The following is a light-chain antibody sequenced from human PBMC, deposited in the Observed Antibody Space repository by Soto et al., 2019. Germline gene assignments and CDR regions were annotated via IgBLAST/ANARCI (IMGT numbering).Light chain of an antibody. J-gene: IGLJ1*01. CDR3: AAWDDSLSGPHYV. V-gene: IGLV1-47*01. Sequence: TQPPSASGTPGQRVTISCSGSSSNIGSNYVYWYQQLPGTAPKLLIYRNNQRPSGVPDRFSGSKSGTSASLAISGLRSEDEADYYCAAWDDSLSGPHYVFGTWTK. CDR1: SSNIGSNY. CDR2: RNN.